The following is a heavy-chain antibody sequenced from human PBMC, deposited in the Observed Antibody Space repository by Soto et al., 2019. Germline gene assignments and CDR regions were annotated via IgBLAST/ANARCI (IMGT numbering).Heavy chain of an antibody. CDR3: ARGRSGFGEDAFDI. J-gene: IGHJ3*02. CDR2: IYYSGST. V-gene: IGHV4-31*03. D-gene: IGHD3-10*01. Sequence: TLSLTCTVSGGSISSGGYYWSWIRQHPGKGLEWIGYIYYSGSTYYNPSLKSRVTISVDTSKNQFSLKLSSVTAADTAVYYCARGRSGFGEDAFDIWGQGTMVTGSS. CDR1: GGSISSGGYY.